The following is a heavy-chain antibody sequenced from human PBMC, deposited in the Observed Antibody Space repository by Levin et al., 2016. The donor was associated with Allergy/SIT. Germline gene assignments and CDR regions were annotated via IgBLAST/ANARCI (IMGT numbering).Heavy chain of an antibody. Sequence: WIRQPPGKGLEWVAVISYDGSNKYYADSVKGRFTISRDNSKNTLYLQMNSLRAEDTAVYYCARDGEQLVLHFDYWGQGTLVTVSS. D-gene: IGHD6-6*01. CDR2: ISYDGSNK. CDR3: ARDGEQLVLHFDY. J-gene: IGHJ4*02. V-gene: IGHV3-30-3*01.